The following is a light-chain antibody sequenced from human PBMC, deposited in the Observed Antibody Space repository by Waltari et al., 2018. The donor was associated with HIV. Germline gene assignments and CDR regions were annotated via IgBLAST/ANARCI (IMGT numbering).Light chain of an antibody. CDR1: VAAKKH. CDR2: KDS. Sequence: SHALTQPPSVSVSPGQTARLTCSGDVAAKKHVRWFQQKPGQAPVLVVYKDSQRASGIPERFSGSSSGTTATLIISGAQVEDEADYYCYSSADIPYVFGIGTKVTVL. J-gene: IGLJ1*01. CDR3: YSSADIPYV. V-gene: IGLV3-27*01.